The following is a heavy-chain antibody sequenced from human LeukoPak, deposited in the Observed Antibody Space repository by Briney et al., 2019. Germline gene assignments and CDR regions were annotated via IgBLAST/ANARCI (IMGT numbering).Heavy chain of an antibody. CDR3: ARDRAVATIGGVDY. Sequence: ASVKVSCKASGYTFTGYYMHWVRQAPGQELEWMGWINPNSGGTNYAQKFQGRVTMTRDTSISTAYMELSRLRSDDTAVYYCARDRAVATIGGVDYWGQGTLVTVSS. CDR2: INPNSGGT. D-gene: IGHD5-12*01. V-gene: IGHV1-2*02. J-gene: IGHJ4*02. CDR1: GYTFTGYY.